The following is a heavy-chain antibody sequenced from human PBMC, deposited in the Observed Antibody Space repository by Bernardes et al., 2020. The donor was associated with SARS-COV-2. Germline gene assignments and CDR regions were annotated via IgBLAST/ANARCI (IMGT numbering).Heavy chain of an antibody. Sequence: GSLRLSCAASGFTFSSYEMNWVRQAPGKGLEWVSYISSSGSTIYYADSVKGRFTISRDNAKNSLYLQMNSLRAEDTAVYYCARDEYYYDSSGYYHPFDYWGQGTLVTVSS. CDR2: ISSSGSTI. CDR3: ARDEYYYDSSGYYHPFDY. CDR1: GFTFSSYE. V-gene: IGHV3-48*03. D-gene: IGHD3-22*01. J-gene: IGHJ4*02.